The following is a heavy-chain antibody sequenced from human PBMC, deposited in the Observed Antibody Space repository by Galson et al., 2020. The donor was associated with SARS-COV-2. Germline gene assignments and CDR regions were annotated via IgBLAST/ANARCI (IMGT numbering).Heavy chain of an antibody. Sequence: GESLMISCAASGFTFSNFWMSWVRQAPGKGLEWVANIKQDGSEKYYVDSVKGRFTISRDNAKNSLYLQMNSLRAEDTAVYYCARKDYDILTGHTLYDYWGQGTLVTVSS. D-gene: IGHD3-9*01. V-gene: IGHV3-7*01. CDR2: IKQDGSEK. CDR1: GFTFSNFW. CDR3: ARKDYDILTGHTLYDY. J-gene: IGHJ4*02.